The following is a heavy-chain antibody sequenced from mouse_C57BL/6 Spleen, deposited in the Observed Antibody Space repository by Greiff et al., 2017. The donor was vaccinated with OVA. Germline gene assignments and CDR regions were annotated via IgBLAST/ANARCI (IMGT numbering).Heavy chain of an antibody. V-gene: IGHV1-69*01. CDR2: IDPSDSYT. Sequence: QVQLQQPGAELVMPGASVKLSCKASGYTFTSSWMHWVKQRPGQGLEWIGEIDPSDSYTNYNQKFKGKSTLTVDKSSSTAYMQLSSLTSEDSAVYYCARGDYKRAMDYWGQGTSVTVSS. CDR3: ARGDYKRAMDY. D-gene: IGHD2-12*01. CDR1: GYTFTSSW. J-gene: IGHJ4*01.